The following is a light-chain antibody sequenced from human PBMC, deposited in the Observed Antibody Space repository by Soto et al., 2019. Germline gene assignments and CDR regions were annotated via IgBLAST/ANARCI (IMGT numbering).Light chain of an antibody. CDR1: QHISKY. Sequence: DIQMTQSPSSLSASVGDRVTITCPASQHISKYLKWYQQKPGKAPKLLIYDASDLETGVPSRFSGSGSETYFTFTISSLQPEDIATYYCQQYDSLPLTFGGGTKVDIK. V-gene: IGKV1-33*01. J-gene: IGKJ4*01. CDR3: QQYDSLPLT. CDR2: DAS.